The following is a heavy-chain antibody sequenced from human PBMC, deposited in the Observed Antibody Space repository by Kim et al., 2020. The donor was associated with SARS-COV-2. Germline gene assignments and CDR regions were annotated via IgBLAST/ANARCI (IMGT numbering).Heavy chain of an antibody. Sequence: NSGNTGNAQEFQGRLTMTRNTSTSTAYMELSSLRSDDTAVYYCARGYAMDVWGQGTTVTVSS. CDR2: NSGNT. V-gene: IGHV1-8*01. CDR3: ARGYAMDV. J-gene: IGHJ6*02.